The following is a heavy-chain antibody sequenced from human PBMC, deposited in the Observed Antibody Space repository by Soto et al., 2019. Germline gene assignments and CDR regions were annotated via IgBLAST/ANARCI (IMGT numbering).Heavy chain of an antibody. D-gene: IGHD3-3*01. J-gene: IGHJ4*02. CDR1: GYTFTNYG. V-gene: IGHV1-3*05. CDR2: TNAANGNT. CDR3: ARKGVMGSGYLLDY. Sequence: QVQLVQSGAEEKRPGASVKVSCKASGYTFTNYGMHWVRQVPGQRLEWMGWTNAANGNTYYLQKFQGRVTITRDTSASTAYMELSSLRSEDTAVYYCARKGVMGSGYLLDYWGQGALVTVSA.